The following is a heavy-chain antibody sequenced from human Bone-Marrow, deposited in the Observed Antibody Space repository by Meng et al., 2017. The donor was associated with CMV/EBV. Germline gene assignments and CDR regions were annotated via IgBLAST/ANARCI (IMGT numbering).Heavy chain of an antibody. CDR1: YY. CDR2: INHSGST. J-gene: IGHJ5*02. V-gene: IGHV4-34*01. Sequence: YYWSWIRQPPGKGLEWIGEINHSGSTNYNPSLKSRVPISVDTSKNQFSLKRSSVTAADTAVYYCARIIRRRDIVVVPATHPEGWFDPWGQGTLVTVSS. CDR3: ARIIRRRDIVVVPATHPEGWFDP. D-gene: IGHD2-2*01.